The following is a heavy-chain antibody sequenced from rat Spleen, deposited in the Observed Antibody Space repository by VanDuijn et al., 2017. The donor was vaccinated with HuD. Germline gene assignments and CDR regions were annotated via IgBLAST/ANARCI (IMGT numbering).Heavy chain of an antibody. J-gene: IGHJ2*01. D-gene: IGHD4-6*01. CDR3: ARHWGY. CDR1: GFTFSDYY. Sequence: EVQLVESDGGLVQPGRSLKLSCAASGFTFSDYYMAWVRQAPKKGLEWVAIITYDGSSTYYRDSMRGRFTVSRDNAKSTLYLQMDSLRSEDTATYYCARHWGYWGQGVMVTVSS. V-gene: IGHV5-7*01. CDR2: ITYDGSST.